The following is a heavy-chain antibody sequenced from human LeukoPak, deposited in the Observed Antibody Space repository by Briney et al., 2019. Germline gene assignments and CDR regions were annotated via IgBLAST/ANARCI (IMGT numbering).Heavy chain of an antibody. J-gene: IGHJ4*02. CDR3: AGVYSGGSWNFDY. CDR1: GYTFTSYA. CDR2: INTNTGNP. V-gene: IGHV7-4-1*02. D-gene: IGHD2-15*01. Sequence: ASVKVSCKASGYTFTSYAMNWVRQAPGQGLEWMGWINTNTGNPTYAQGLTGRFVFSLDTSVSTAYLQISSLKAEDTAVFYCAGVYSGGSWNFDYWGQGTLVTVSS.